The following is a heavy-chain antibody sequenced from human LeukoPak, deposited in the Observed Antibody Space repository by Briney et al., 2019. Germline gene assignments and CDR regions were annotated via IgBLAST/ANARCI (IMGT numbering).Heavy chain of an antibody. V-gene: IGHV4-34*01. J-gene: IGHJ4*02. Sequence: PSQTLSLTCAVYDESFSGYYCSWIRQPPRKGLEWIGEIHPSGITNYNPSLKSRVSISIDTSKNQFSLSLTSVTAADTAVYYCSRGYDNEKSAYWGQGTLVTVSS. CDR2: IHPSGIT. CDR3: SRGYDNEKSAY. CDR1: DESFSGYY. D-gene: IGHD3-22*01.